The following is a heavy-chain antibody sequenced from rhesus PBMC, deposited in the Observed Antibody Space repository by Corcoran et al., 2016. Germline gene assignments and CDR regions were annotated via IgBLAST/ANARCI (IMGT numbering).Heavy chain of an antibody. CDR3: ARRLATVTLSYFDY. D-gene: IGHD5-36*02. J-gene: IGHJ4*01. V-gene: IGHV4-73*01. Sequence: QVKLQQCGEGLVKPSETLSLTCAVHAGSFSGYYWTWIRQPPGKGLEWIGYSYGGSGSTSYNPSLKSRVTISTDTSKNQFSLKLSSVTAADTAVYYCARRLATVTLSYFDYWGQGVLVTVSS. CDR2: SYGGSGST. CDR1: AGSFSGYY.